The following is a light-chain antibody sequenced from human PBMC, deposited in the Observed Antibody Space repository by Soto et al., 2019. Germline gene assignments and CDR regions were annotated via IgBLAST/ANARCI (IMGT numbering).Light chain of an antibody. Sequence: QSVLTQPASVSGSPGQSITISCTGTSSDVGGYNYVSWYQQHPGKAPELMIYDVSSRPSGVSNRFSGSKSGNTASLTISGLQAEDEADYYCSSYAGSSTHWVFGTGTKVTVL. CDR1: SSDVGGYNY. V-gene: IGLV2-14*01. CDR3: SSYAGSSTHWV. J-gene: IGLJ1*01. CDR2: DVS.